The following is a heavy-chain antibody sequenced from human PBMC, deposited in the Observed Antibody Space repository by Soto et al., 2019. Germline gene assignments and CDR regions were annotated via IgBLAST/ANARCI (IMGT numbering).Heavy chain of an antibody. V-gene: IGHV3-23*01. D-gene: IGHD2-8*01. Sequence: PGGSLRLSCAASGFTFSSYAMSWVRQAPGKGLEWVSAISGSGGSTYYADSVKGRFTISRDNSKNTLYLQMNSLRAEDTAVYYCAVYDTVLGGSIDYWGQGTLVTVSS. CDR3: AVYDTVLGGSIDY. J-gene: IGHJ4*02. CDR2: ISGSGGST. CDR1: GFTFSSYA.